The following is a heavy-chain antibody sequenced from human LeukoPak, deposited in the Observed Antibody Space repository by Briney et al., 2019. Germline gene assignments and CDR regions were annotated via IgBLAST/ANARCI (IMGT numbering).Heavy chain of an antibody. CDR3: ARGYPGGRGYSYGYLAYYFDY. CDR1: GGSFSGYY. J-gene: IGHJ4*02. V-gene: IGHV4-34*01. Sequence: NPSETLSLTCAVYGGSFSGYYWSWIRQPPGKGLEWIGEINHSGSTNYNPSLKSRVTISVDTSKNQFSLKLSSVTAADTAVYYCARGYPGGRGYSYGYLAYYFDYWGQGTLVTVSS. CDR2: INHSGST. D-gene: IGHD5-18*01.